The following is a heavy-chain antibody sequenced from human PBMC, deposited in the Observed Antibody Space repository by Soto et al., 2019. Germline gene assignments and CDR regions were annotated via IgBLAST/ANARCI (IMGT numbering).Heavy chain of an antibody. J-gene: IGHJ4*02. Sequence: SETLSLTCTVSGGSISRYYWSWIRQPPGKGLEWIGYIYYSGSTNYNPSLKSRVTISVDTSKNQFSLKLSSVTAADTAVYYCARDHYGEDYWGQGTLVTVSS. D-gene: IGHD4-17*01. V-gene: IGHV4-59*01. CDR1: GGSISRYY. CDR2: IYYSGST. CDR3: ARDHYGEDY.